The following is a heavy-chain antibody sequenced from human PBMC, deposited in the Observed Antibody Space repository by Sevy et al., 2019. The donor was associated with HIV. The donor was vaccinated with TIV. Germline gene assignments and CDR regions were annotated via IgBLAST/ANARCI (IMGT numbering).Heavy chain of an antibody. D-gene: IGHD5-18*01. CDR3: AQERGFSYGYDY. V-gene: IGHV3-30*18. CDR2: ISYDGSNK. Sequence: GGSLRLSCAASGFTFSSYGMHWVRQAPGKGLEWVAVISYDGSNKYYADSVKGRFTISRDNSKNTLYLQMNSLRAEDTAVYYCAQERGFSYGYDYWGQGTLVTVSS. J-gene: IGHJ4*02. CDR1: GFTFSSYG.